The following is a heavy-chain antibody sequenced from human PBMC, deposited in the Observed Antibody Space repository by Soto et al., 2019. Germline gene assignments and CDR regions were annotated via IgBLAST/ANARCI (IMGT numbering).Heavy chain of an antibody. D-gene: IGHD3-10*01. CDR1: GFTFSDYY. CDR2: ISSSGSTI. CDR3: ARDPFGELLCYYYYYGMDV. Sequence: GGSLRLSCAASGFTFSDYYMSWIRQAPGKGLEWVSYISSSGSTIYYADSVKGRFTISRDNAKNSLYLQMNSLRAEDTAVYYCARDPFGELLCYYYYYGMDVWGQGTTVTVSS. J-gene: IGHJ6*02. V-gene: IGHV3-11*01.